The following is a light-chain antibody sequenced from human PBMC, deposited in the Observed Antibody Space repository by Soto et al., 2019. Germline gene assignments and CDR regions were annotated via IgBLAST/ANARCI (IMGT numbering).Light chain of an antibody. CDR2: DVS. CDR3: SSYTRSSIVV. V-gene: IGLV2-14*01. CDR1: SRDVGGYNY. Sequence: QSVLTQPASVSGSPGQSITISCTGTSRDVGGYNYVSWYQQHPGKAPKLMIYDVSNRPSGVSNRFSGSKSGNTASLTISGLQAEDEADYYCSSYTRSSIVVFGGGTKLTVL. J-gene: IGLJ2*01.